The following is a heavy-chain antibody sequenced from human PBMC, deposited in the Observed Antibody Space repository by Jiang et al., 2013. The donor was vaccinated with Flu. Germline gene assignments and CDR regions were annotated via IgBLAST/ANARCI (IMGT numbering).Heavy chain of an antibody. V-gene: IGHV3-23*01. CDR3: AKDPNSGYVAYYYYYMDV. CDR1: GFTFSSYA. Sequence: QLLESGGGLVQPGGSLRLSCAASGFTFSSYAMNWVRQAPGKGLEWVSAISGSGGSTYYADSVKGRFTISRDNSKNTLYLQMNSLRAEDTAVYYCAKDPNSGYVAYYYYYMDVWGKGTTVTVSS. D-gene: IGHD5-12*01. J-gene: IGHJ6*03. CDR2: ISGSGGST.